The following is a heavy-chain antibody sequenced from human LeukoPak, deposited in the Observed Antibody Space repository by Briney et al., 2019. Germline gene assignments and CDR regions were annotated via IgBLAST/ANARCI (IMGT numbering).Heavy chain of an antibody. CDR1: GFTFSSYS. CDR2: ISSSSSYI. Sequence: PGGSLRLSCAASGFTFSSYSMNWVRQAPGKGLEWVSSISSSSSYIYYADSVKGRFTISRDNAKNSLYLQMNSLRAEDTAVYYCAREGYSGYDEGQDAFDIWGQGTMVTVSS. D-gene: IGHD5-12*01. CDR3: AREGYSGYDEGQDAFDI. J-gene: IGHJ3*02. V-gene: IGHV3-21*01.